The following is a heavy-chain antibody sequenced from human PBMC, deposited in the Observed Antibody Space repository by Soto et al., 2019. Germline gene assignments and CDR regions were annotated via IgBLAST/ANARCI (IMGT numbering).Heavy chain of an antibody. CDR1: GYSFTIYW. CDR2: IDPSDSYT. J-gene: IGHJ6*02. CDR3: ARDIVVVPPAMGYYYYGMDV. D-gene: IGHD2-2*01. Sequence: GESLKISCKGSGYSFTIYWISWVRQMPGKGLEWMGRIDPSDSYTNYSPSFQGHVTISADKSISTAYLQWSSLKASDTAMYYCARDIVVVPPAMGYYYYGMDVWGQGTTVTVSS. V-gene: IGHV5-10-1*01.